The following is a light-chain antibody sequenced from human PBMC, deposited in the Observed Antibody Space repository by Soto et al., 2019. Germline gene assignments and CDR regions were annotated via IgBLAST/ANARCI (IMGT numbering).Light chain of an antibody. CDR2: AAS. J-gene: IGKJ1*01. CDR1: QGIRSY. CDR3: QQYNNFST. V-gene: IGKV1-8*01. Sequence: AIRMTQSPSSLSASTGDRVTITFRASQGIRSYLAWYQQKPGKAPKLLIYAASTLQSGVPSRLSGSGSGTEFTLTISSLQPDDFATYYCQQYNNFSTFGQGTKVDI.